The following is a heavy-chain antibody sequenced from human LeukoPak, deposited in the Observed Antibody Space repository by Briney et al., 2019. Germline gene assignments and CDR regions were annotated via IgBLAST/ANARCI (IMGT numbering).Heavy chain of an antibody. V-gene: IGHV3-21*01. CDR3: ARGPADKFDY. CDR1: RXTFSSHS. D-gene: IGHD3-22*01. Sequence: GGSLRLSCAASRXTFSSHSMNWVRQAPGKGLEWVSSISGSGSYIYYADSVKGRFTISRDNAKNSLYLQMNSLRAEDTAVYYCARGPADKFDYWGQGTLVTVSS. J-gene: IGHJ4*02. CDR2: ISGSGSYI.